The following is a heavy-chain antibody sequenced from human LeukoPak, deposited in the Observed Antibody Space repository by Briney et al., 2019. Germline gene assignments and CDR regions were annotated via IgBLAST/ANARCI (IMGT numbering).Heavy chain of an antibody. J-gene: IGHJ4*02. CDR1: GGYISSSNYY. Sequence: SETLSLTCTVSGGYISSSNYYWVWIRQPPGKGLEWIGEINHSGSTNYNPSLKSRVTISVDTSKNQFSLKLSSVTAADTAVYYCARGRKGVVATIAYFDYWGQGTLVTVSS. D-gene: IGHD5-12*01. CDR2: INHSGST. CDR3: ARGRKGVVATIAYFDY. V-gene: IGHV4-39*07.